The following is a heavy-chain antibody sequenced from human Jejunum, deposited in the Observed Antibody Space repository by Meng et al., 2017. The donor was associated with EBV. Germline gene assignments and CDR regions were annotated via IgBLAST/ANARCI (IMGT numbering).Heavy chain of an antibody. CDR2: IHTDNGGT. Sequence: VQVGQYGVEGQGTGASLKVSCKASGYTFNSYAIHWVRQAPGERLEWLGWIHTDNGGTKYSQEFQDRVTITRDTSASTAYLEISSLRSEDTAVYYCVKKGTRLSTHGYHIDYWGQGTLVTVSS. CDR3: VKKGTRLSTHGYHIDY. CDR1: GYTFNSYA. D-gene: IGHD2-15*01. J-gene: IGHJ4*02. V-gene: IGHV1-3*04.